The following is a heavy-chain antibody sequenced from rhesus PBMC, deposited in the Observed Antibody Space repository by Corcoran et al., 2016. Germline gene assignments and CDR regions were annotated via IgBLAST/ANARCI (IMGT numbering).Heavy chain of an antibody. CDR3: ARDDINYRAFDF. D-gene: IGHD4-23*01. CDR1: GSSISSDYG. Sequence: QVQLQESGPGLVKPSETLSLTCAVSGSSISSDYGWSWIRQPPGKGREWIGFIGGRSVSTNYNPSLKRRVTISKDTSKNQFSLRLSSVPAADTAVYYCARDDINYRAFDFCGQGLRVTVSS. CDR2: IGGRSVST. V-gene: IGHV4-127*01. J-gene: IGHJ3*01.